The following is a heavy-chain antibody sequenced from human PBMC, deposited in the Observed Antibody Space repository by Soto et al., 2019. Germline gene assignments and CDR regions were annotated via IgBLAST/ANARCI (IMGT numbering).Heavy chain of an antibody. V-gene: IGHV1-69*04. CDR1: GYTFTSYG. CDR2: IIPILGIA. Sequence: SVKVSCKASGYTFTSYGISWVRQAPGQGLEWMGRIIPILGIANYAQKFQGRVTITADKSTSTAYMELSSLRSEDTAVYYCARIEDIVVVPAAIRRENYYYGMDVWGQGTTVTVSS. CDR3: ARIEDIVVVPAAIRRENYYYGMDV. J-gene: IGHJ6*02. D-gene: IGHD2-2*02.